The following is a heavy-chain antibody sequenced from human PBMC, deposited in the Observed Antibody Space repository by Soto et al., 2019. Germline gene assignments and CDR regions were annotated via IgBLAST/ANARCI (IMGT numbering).Heavy chain of an antibody. V-gene: IGHV3-30*18. CDR3: AKDGGSSGYYYYGMDV. D-gene: IGHD1-26*01. CDR1: GFTFSSYG. CDR2: ISYDGSNK. Sequence: PGGSLRLSCAASGFTFSSYGMHWVRQAPGKGLEWVAVISYDGSNKYYADSVKSRFTISRDNSKNTLYLQMNSLRAEDTAVYYCAKDGGSSGYYYYGMDVWGQGTTVTVSS. J-gene: IGHJ6*02.